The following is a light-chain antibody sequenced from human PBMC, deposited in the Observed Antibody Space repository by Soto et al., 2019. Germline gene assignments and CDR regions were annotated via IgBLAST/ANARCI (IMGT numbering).Light chain of an antibody. CDR3: HRYVSTSPWT. J-gene: IGKJ1*01. V-gene: IGKV3-20*01. Sequence: SPGTLSLSPGERATLSCRASQSVSSRYFAWYQQKPGQAPRLLKYGTSRRATGVPNRVSCSGTGSDFTLTITILGPEDYAVEVCHRYVSTSPWTFGQGTKVDIK. CDR2: GTS. CDR1: QSVSSRY.